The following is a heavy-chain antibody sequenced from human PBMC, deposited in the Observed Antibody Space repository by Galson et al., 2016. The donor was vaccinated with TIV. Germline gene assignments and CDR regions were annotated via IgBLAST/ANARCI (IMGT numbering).Heavy chain of an antibody. Sequence: SLRLSCAASGFTVSSYGLHWVRQAPGKGLEWVAVVWYEETNKFYADSVNGRFTISRDNSKNTVYLQMNSLRAEDTAVYYCARDRMWEEVLGAFNIWGQGTMVTVSS. CDR3: ARDRMWEEVLGAFNI. CDR1: GFTVSSYG. D-gene: IGHD1-26*01. CDR2: VWYEETNK. J-gene: IGHJ3*02. V-gene: IGHV3-33*01.